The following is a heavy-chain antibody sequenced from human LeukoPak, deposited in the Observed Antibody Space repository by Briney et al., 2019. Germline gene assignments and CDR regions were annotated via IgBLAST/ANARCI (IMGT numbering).Heavy chain of an antibody. CDR3: ARDLGGIDS. J-gene: IGHJ4*02. V-gene: IGHV4-34*09. Sequence: SETLSLTCAVYGGSFSGYYWSWIRQHPGKGLEWIGYITDSGSTYYNPSLKSRATISVDTSKNQFSLRLTSVTAADTAVYYCARDLGGIDSWGRGTLVTVSS. CDR1: GGSFSGYY. CDR2: ITDSGST. D-gene: IGHD3-10*01.